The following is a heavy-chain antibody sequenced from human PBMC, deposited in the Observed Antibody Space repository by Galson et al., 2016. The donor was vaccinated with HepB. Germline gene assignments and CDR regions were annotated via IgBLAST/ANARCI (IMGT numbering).Heavy chain of an antibody. CDR3: ARLHGSSWYLFDF. CDR2: MFPGNSDT. Sequence: QSGAEVKEPGESLKISCKASGYSFSSFWIGWVRQMPGKGLEWVGSMFPGNSDTRYSPSFQGQVTISADRSTSTAYLRWSSLQASVPPTYSFARLHGSSWYLFDFGGQGTLVTVSS. J-gene: IGHJ4*02. V-gene: IGHV5-51*01. CDR1: GYSFSSFW. D-gene: IGHD6-13*01.